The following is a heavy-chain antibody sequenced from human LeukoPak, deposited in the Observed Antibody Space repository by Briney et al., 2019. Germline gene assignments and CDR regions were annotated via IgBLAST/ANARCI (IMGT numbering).Heavy chain of an antibody. Sequence: PSETLSLTCTFSGGSISSSSYYWGWIRQPPGKGLEWIGNIYYSGSPYYNPSLKSRVTISVDTSKNQFSLKLSSVTAADTAVYYCARVVVVATNWFDPWGQGTLVTVSS. J-gene: IGHJ5*02. CDR1: GGSISSSSYY. D-gene: IGHD2-15*01. V-gene: IGHV4-39*01. CDR3: ARVVVVATNWFDP. CDR2: IYYSGSP.